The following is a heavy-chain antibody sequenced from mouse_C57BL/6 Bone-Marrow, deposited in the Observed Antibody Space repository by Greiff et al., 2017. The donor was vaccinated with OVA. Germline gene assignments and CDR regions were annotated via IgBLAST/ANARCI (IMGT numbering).Heavy chain of an antibody. D-gene: IGHD1-1*01. CDR3: ASHYYGSRDYFDY. CDR1: GFSLTSYG. CDR2: LWSGGST. J-gene: IGHJ2*01. Sequence: QVQLKESGPGLVQPSQSLSITCTVSGFSLTSYGVHWVRQSPGKGLEWLGVLWSGGSTDYNAAFISRLCISKDNSKSQVFFKMNSLQADDTAIYYCASHYYGSRDYFDYWGQGTTLTVSS. V-gene: IGHV2-2*01.